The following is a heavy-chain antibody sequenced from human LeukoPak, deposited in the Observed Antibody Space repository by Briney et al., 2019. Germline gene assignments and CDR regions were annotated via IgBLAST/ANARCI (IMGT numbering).Heavy chain of an antibody. CDR3: AKISPLDYGGKPWALDI. J-gene: IGHJ3*02. V-gene: IGHV3-23*01. CDR1: GFTFSSYA. D-gene: IGHD4-23*01. Sequence: TGGSLRLSCAASGFTFSSYAMSWVPQTPGKGLECVSGIDPSGGGTYYADSVKGRFTISRDSSKNTLYLQMNSLRAEDTAAYYCAKISPLDYGGKPWALDIWGQGTMVTVSS. CDR2: IDPSGGGT.